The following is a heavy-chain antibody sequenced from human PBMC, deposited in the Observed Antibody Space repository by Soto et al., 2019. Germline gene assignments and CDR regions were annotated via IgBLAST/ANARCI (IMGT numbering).Heavy chain of an antibody. Sequence: ESGGGVVQPGRSLRLSCAASGFTFSSYGMHWVRQAPGKGLEWVAVIWYDGSNKYYADSVKGRFTISRDNSKNTLYLQMNSLRAEDTAVYYCARDSCSSTSCYGSDYWGQGTLVTVSS. CDR2: IWYDGSNK. CDR3: ARDSCSSTSCYGSDY. V-gene: IGHV3-33*01. D-gene: IGHD2-2*01. CDR1: GFTFSSYG. J-gene: IGHJ4*02.